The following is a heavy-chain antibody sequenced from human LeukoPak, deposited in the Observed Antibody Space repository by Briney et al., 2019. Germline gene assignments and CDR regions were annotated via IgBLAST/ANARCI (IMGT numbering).Heavy chain of an antibody. CDR1: GFTVSSNY. CDR3: AKSQNPAAPGGVGY. CDR2: ISSSSSYI. V-gene: IGHV3-21*04. D-gene: IGHD2-2*01. Sequence: GGSLRLSRAASGFTVSSNYMNWVRQAPGKGLEWVSSISSSSSYIYYADSVKGRFTISRDNAKNSLYLQMNSLRAEDTAVYYCAKSQNPAAPGGVGYWGQGTLVTVSS. J-gene: IGHJ4*02.